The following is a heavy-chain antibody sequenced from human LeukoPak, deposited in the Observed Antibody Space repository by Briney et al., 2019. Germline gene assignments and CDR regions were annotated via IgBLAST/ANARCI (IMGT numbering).Heavy chain of an antibody. CDR2: ISGSGGST. CDR1: GFTFSSYA. V-gene: IGHV3-23*01. Sequence: GGSLRLSCAASGFTFSSYAMSWVRQAPGKGLEWVSAISGSGGSTYYADSVKGRFTVSRDNSKNTLYLQMNSLRAEDTAVYYRAKPYYYDSSGYYYYYYMDVWGKGTTVTVSS. CDR3: AKPYYYDSSGYYYYYYMDV. J-gene: IGHJ6*03. D-gene: IGHD3-22*01.